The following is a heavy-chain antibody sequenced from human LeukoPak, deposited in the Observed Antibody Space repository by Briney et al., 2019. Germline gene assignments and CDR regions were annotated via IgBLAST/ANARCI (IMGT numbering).Heavy chain of an antibody. Sequence: PGGSLRLSCAASGFTFSSYAMSWVRQAPGKGLEWVSAISGSGGSTHCAGSVKGRFTISRDNSKNTLYLQMNSLRAEDTAVYYCAKARQPYSSSSGFDYWGRGTLVTVSS. J-gene: IGHJ4*02. CDR1: GFTFSSYA. CDR2: ISGSGGST. CDR3: AKARQPYSSSSGFDY. V-gene: IGHV3-23*01. D-gene: IGHD6-6*01.